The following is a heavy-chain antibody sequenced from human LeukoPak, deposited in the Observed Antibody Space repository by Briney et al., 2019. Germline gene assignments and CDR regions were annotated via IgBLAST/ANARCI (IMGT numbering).Heavy chain of an antibody. CDR3: ASAVD. CDR2: IYTSGST. V-gene: IGHV4-61*02. J-gene: IGHJ4*02. CDR1: GGSISSGSYY. Sequence: SETLSLTCTVSGGSISSGSYYWSWIRQPAGKGLEWIGRIYTSGSTNYNPSLKSRVTISVGTSKNQFSLKLSSVTAADTAVYYCASAVDWGQGTLVTVSS. D-gene: IGHD4-23*01.